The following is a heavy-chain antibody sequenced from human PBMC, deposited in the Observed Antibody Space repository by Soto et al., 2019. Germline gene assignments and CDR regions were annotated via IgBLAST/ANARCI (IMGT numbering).Heavy chain of an antibody. CDR1: GFSLTTDRVG. Sequence: QITLKESGPTLVKPTQTLTLTCTFSGFSLTTDRVGVGWIRQPPGEALEWLAVIYWDDSKTYRPSLESRLTITKYTSKNQVALTMTNMDSLDTATYYCAHAYGGRSLSWGQGTLVTVSS. CDR2: IYWDDSK. V-gene: IGHV2-5*02. J-gene: IGHJ5*02. CDR3: AHAYGGRSLS. D-gene: IGHD1-26*01.